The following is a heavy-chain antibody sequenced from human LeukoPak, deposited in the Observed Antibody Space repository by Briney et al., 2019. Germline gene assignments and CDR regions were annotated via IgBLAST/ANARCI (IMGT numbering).Heavy chain of an antibody. V-gene: IGHV4-34*01. CDR3: ARRLVDSGASQVSDD. J-gene: IGHJ4*02. CDR1: GESSFSSYY. D-gene: IGHD2-15*01. Sequence: PSETLSLTCAVYGESSFSSYYWSWIRQTPGGALEWIGEINHSGYTNYNPSLKSRVTLSVDTSKNQFSLRLSSVAAADTAVYYCARRLVDSGASQVSDDWGQGTLVTVSS. CDR2: INHSGYT.